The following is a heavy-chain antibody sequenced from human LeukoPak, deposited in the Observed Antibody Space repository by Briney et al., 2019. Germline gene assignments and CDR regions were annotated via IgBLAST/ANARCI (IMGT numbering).Heavy chain of an antibody. Sequence: PVASVKVSCKASGYTFTSYDINWVRQATGQGLEWMGWISAYNGNTNYAQKLQGRVTMTTDTSTSTAYMELRSLRSDDTAVYYCAVDESVYGDYPLPTDYWGQGTLVTVSS. D-gene: IGHD4-17*01. J-gene: IGHJ4*02. CDR2: ISAYNGNT. CDR1: GYTFTSYD. CDR3: AVDESVYGDYPLPTDY. V-gene: IGHV1-18*01.